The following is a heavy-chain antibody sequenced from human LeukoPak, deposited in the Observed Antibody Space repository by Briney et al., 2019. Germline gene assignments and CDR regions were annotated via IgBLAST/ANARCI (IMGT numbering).Heavy chain of an antibody. D-gene: IGHD6-19*01. J-gene: IGHJ4*02. CDR1: GGSISSYY. CDR3: ARVSGWNPLQAAHLDY. V-gene: IGHV4-59*12. CDR2: IYYSGST. Sequence: PSETLSLTCTVSGGSISSYYWSWIRQPPGEGLEWIGYIYYSGSTNYNPSLKSRVTTSVDTSKNQFSLKLSSVTAADTAVYYCARVSGWNPLQAAHLDYWGQGTLVTVSS.